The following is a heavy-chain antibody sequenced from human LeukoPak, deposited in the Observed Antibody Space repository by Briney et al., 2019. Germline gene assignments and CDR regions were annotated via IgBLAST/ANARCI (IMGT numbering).Heavy chain of an antibody. D-gene: IGHD3-10*01. Sequence: GGSLRLSCAASGFTFSRYWMSWVRQAPGKGLEWLANIKEDGSEKYYVDSVKGRFTISRDNAKNSLYLQMNSLRAEDTAVYYCASGSREWWGQGTLVTVSS. CDR1: GFTFSRYW. CDR3: ASGSREW. J-gene: IGHJ4*02. CDR2: IKEDGSEK. V-gene: IGHV3-7*01.